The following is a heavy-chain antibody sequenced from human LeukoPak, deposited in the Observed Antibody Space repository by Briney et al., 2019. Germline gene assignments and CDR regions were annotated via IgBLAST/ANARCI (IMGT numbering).Heavy chain of an antibody. D-gene: IGHD5-18*01. CDR2: ISYDGSNK. Sequence: GGSLRLSCAASGFTFSSYGMHWVRQAPGKGLEWVAVISYDGSNKYYADSVKGRFTISRDNSKNTLYLQMNSLRAEDTAVYYCARSRFVDTPEDYWGQGTLVTVSS. CDR3: ARSRFVDTPEDY. V-gene: IGHV3-30*03. CDR1: GFTFSSYG. J-gene: IGHJ4*02.